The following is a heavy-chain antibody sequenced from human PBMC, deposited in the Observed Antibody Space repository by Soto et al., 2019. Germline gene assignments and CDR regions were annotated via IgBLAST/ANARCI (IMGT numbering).Heavy chain of an antibody. CDR1: GYTFTSYD. CDR2: MNPNSGNT. J-gene: IGHJ4*02. Sequence: ASVKVSCKASGYTFTSYDINWVRQATGQGLEWMGWMNPNSGNTGYAQKFQGRVTMTRNTSISTAYMELSSLRSEDTAVYYCARGPRRRFLERLLQYFDYWGQGTLVTVSS. V-gene: IGHV1-8*01. CDR3: ARGPRRRFLERLLQYFDY. D-gene: IGHD3-3*01.